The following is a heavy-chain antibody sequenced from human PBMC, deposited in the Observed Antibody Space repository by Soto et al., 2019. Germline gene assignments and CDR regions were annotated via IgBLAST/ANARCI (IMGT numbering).Heavy chain of an antibody. V-gene: IGHV3-30*18. Sequence: GGSLRLSCAPPGFTFENYGMHWVRQAPGKRLEWVALISYDGHNKYYAESVEGRFTISRDNSKNTLYLQMNSLRPEDAAVYYCAKTSPPFLASPLLFALNDGGQGTTVTVYS. CDR3: AKTSPPFLASPLLFALND. J-gene: IGHJ6*02. CDR1: GFTFENYG. D-gene: IGHD1-1*01. CDR2: ISYDGHNK.